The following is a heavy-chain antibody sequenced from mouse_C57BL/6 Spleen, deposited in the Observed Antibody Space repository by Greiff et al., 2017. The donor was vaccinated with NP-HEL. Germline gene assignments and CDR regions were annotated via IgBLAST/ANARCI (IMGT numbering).Heavy chain of an antibody. D-gene: IGHD2-1*01. Sequence: QVQLQQPGAELVRPGSSVKLSCKASGYTFTSYWMDWVKQRPGQGLEWIGNIYPSDSETHYNQKFKDKATLTVDKSSSTAYMQLSSLTSEDSAVYYCARRGVIPFAYWGQGTLVTVSA. V-gene: IGHV1-61*01. J-gene: IGHJ3*01. CDR3: ARRGVIPFAY. CDR1: GYTFTSYW. CDR2: IYPSDSET.